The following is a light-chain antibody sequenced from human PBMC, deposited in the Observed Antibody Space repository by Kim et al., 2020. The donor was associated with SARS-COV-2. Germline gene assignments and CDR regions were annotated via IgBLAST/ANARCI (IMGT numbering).Light chain of an antibody. V-gene: IGKV3-15*01. J-gene: IGKJ1*01. Sequence: EVVMTQSPATLSVSPGERATLSCRASQSVNSNLAWYQQQPGQAPRLLIYGASTRATDIPARFSGSGSGTDFTLTISRLEPEDFAVYYCQQYGSSPWTFGQGTKVDIK. CDR2: GAS. CDR1: QSVNSN. CDR3: QQYGSSPWT.